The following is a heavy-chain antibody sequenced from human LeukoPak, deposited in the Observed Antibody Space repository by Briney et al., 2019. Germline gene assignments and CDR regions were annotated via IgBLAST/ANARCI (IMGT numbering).Heavy chain of an antibody. CDR2: TSPYIGNT. D-gene: IGHD6-19*01. CDR1: GYTYTNYG. CDR3: ARGGTSGWYPDF. V-gene: IGHV1-18*01. Sequence: ASVKVSCKAFGYTYTNYGITWVRQAPGQGLEWMGWTSPYIGNTDYAQQLQGRVTMTTDTSTSTAYMELRSLRSDDTAIYYCARGGTSGWYPDFWGQGTLVTVSS. J-gene: IGHJ4*02.